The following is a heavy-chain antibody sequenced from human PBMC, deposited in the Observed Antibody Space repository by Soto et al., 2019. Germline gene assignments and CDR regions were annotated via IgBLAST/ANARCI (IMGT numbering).Heavy chain of an antibody. J-gene: IGHJ5*02. D-gene: IGHD3-22*01. CDR2: IYYSGST. Sequence: SETLSLTCTVSGGSISSYYWSWIRQPPGKGLEWIGYIYYSGSTNYNPSLKSRVTISVDTSQNQFSLKLSSVTAAGTAVYYCSRSLNYYCSSGYQGWFDPWGQGTLVTVSS. CDR1: GGSISSYY. V-gene: IGHV4-59*01. CDR3: SRSLNYYCSSGYQGWFDP.